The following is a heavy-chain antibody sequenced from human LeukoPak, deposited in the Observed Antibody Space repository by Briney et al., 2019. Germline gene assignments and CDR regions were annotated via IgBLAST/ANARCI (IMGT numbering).Heavy chain of an antibody. CDR2: IYYCGST. V-gene: IGHV4-59*01. J-gene: IGHJ4*02. CDR1: GGSISSYY. D-gene: IGHD1-26*01. CDR3: ARGDTTLNY. Sequence: PSETLSLTCTVSGGSISSYYWSWIRQPPGKGLEWIGYIYYCGSTNYNPSLKSRVTISVDTSKNQFSLKLSSVTAADTAVYYCARGDTTLNYWGQGTLVTVSS.